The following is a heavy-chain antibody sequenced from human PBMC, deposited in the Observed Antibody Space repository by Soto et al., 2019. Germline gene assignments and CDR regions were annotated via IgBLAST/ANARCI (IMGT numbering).Heavy chain of an antibody. CDR1: GGTFSSYA. J-gene: IGHJ4*02. CDR3: ARDWTLYGSGSYYNY. CDR2: IIPIFGTA. V-gene: IGHV1-69*01. D-gene: IGHD3-10*01. Sequence: QVQLVQSGAEVTKPGSSVKVSCKASGGTFSSYAISWVRQAPGQGLEWMGGIIPIFGTANYAQKCQGRVTITADESTSTAYMELSSLRSEDAAVYYCARDWTLYGSGSYYNYWGQGTLVTVSS.